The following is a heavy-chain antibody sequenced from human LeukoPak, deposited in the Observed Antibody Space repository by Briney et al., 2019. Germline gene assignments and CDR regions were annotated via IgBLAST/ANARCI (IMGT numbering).Heavy chain of an antibody. J-gene: IGHJ5*02. CDR1: GYTFTSYG. CDR3: ARQGYCSTTSCYIVYWFDP. D-gene: IGHD2-2*02. V-gene: IGHV1-18*01. CDR2: ISAYNGNT. Sequence: ASVQVSCKASGYTFTSYGISWVRQAPGQGLEWMGWISAYNGNTNYAQKLQGRVTMTTDTSTSTAYMELRSLRSDDTAVYYCARQGYCSTTSCYIVYWFDPRGQGTLVTVSS.